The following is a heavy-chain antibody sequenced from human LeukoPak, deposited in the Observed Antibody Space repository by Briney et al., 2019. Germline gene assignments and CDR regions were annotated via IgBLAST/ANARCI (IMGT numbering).Heavy chain of an antibody. CDR2: IKLDGSEK. V-gene: IGHV3-7*03. CDR1: GFTFGKYW. J-gene: IGHJ4*02. D-gene: IGHD3-3*01. Sequence: AGGSLRLSCVASGFTFGKYWMSWVGQAPGKGLEWVANIKLDGSEKNYVDSVKGRFTISRDNTKNSLYLQMNSLRVEDTAVFYSARDQYDTWSRRGNFDSWGQGTLVTVS. CDR3: ARDQYDTWSRRGNFDS.